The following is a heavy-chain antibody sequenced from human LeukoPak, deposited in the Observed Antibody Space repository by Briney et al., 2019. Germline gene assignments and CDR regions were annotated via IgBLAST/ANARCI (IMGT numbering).Heavy chain of an antibody. CDR2: FDPEDGET. CDR3: AKDLTYYYGLGSSTNAFDI. Sequence: ASVKVSCKVSGYTLTELSMHWVRQAPGKGLEWMGGFDPEDGETIYAQKFQGRVTMTEDTSTDTAYMELSSLRSEDTAVYYCAKDLTYYYGLGSSTNAFDIWGQGTMVTVSS. V-gene: IGHV1-24*01. J-gene: IGHJ3*02. CDR1: GYTLTELS. D-gene: IGHD3-10*01.